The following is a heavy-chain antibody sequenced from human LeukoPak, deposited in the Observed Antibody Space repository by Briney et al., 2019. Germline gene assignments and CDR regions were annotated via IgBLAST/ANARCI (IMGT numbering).Heavy chain of an antibody. CDR3: ARRYYYNLGSFPFDF. D-gene: IGHD3-10*01. V-gene: IGHV4-34*01. CDR1: GGPFSGYF. Sequence: PSETLSLTCAVSGGPFSGYFWSWIRQSSGNGLEWIWEIHNSGTNNYNPSHNSRVTISEDTSKNQFYLNLSSVTAADTAVYYCARRYYYNLGSFPFDFWAREPWSPSPQ. CDR2: IHNSGTN. J-gene: IGHJ4*02.